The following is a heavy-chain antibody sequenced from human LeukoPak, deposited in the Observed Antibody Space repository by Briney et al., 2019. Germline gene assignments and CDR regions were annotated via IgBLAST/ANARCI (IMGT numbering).Heavy chain of an antibody. CDR1: GFTFSSYA. Sequence: GGSLRLSCSASGFTFSSYAMHWVRQAPGKGLEWLSYISNSGSTIYYADSVKGRFTISRDNAKNSLYLQMSSLRAEDTAVYHCARKFYTMDDWGQGTTVTVSS. V-gene: IGHV3-48*03. CDR3: ARKFYTMDD. J-gene: IGHJ6*02. D-gene: IGHD2/OR15-2a*01. CDR2: ISNSGSTI.